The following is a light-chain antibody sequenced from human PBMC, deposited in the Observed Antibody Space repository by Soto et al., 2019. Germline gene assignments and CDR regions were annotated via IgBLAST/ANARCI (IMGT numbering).Light chain of an antibody. CDR2: VAS. CDR1: QSVSTN. CDR3: QQYNNWPPERT. V-gene: IGKV3-15*01. J-gene: IGKJ1*01. Sequence: EIVMTQSPATLSVSPGERATLSCRASQSVSTNLAWYRQKPGQAPRLLIYVASIRATGIPARFSGRGSGTEFTLTISSLQSEDFAVYYCQQYNNWPPERTFGQGTKVEIK.